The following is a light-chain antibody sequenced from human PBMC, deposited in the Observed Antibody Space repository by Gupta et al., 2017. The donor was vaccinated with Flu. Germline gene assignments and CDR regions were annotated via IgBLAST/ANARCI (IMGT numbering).Light chain of an antibody. J-gene: IGKJ4*01. CDR3: QRYNSVPLT. V-gene: IGKV1-27*01. CDR1: QGISND. CDR2: AAS. Sequence: ASQGISNDLAWYQQKPGEVPKLLIYAASTLQSGVPSRFSGSGSGTHFTLTITSLQPEDFATYYCQRYNSVPLTFGGGTKVAIK.